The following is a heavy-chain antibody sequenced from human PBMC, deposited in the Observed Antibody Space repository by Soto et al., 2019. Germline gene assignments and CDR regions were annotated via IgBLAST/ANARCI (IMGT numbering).Heavy chain of an antibody. V-gene: IGHV4-59*01. CDR3: ARDLPVSEGPYYYGMDV. CDR2: LYYRGST. CDR1: GGSIRGFH. Sequence: SETLSLTCSVSGGSIRGFHWSWIRQPPGKGLEWIGHLYYRGSTNYNPPLKGRATILVDTSRNHFSLKLSSFTAADTAVYFCARDLPVSEGPYYYGMDVWGPGTTVTVSS. J-gene: IGHJ6*02.